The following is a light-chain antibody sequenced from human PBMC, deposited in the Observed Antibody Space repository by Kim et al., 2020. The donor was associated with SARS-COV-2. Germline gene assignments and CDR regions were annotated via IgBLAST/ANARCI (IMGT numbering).Light chain of an antibody. V-gene: IGLV2-14*04. CDR2: DFS. CDR1: SSDVGGYNY. Sequence: GQSITISCTGTSSDVGGYNYVSWYQQNPGKAPKLMIYDFSKRPSWVSNRFSGSKACNTASLTISGLQAEDEADYYCSSYTSRSTVVFGGGTQLTVL. CDR3: SSYTSRSTVV. J-gene: IGLJ2*01.